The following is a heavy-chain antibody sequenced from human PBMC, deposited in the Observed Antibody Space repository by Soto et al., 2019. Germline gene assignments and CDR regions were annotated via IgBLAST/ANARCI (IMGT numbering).Heavy chain of an antibody. V-gene: IGHV4-39*07. J-gene: IGHJ4*02. CDR2: VYHSGST. D-gene: IGHD6-13*01. Sequence: SETLSLTCTVSGGSTRSSEYQWVWIRQPPGKGLEWIGYVYHSGSTYYNPSLKSRVTISVDRSKNQFSLKLSSVTAADTAVYYCARGSYSSKFDSWGRGTLVTVSS. CDR1: GGSTRSSEYQ. CDR3: ARGSYSSKFDS.